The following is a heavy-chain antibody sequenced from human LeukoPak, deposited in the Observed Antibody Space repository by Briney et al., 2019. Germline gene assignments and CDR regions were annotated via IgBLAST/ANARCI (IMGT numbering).Heavy chain of an antibody. J-gene: IGHJ4*02. V-gene: IGHV3-23*01. CDR2: INGSGDAT. D-gene: IGHD2-21*01. CDR1: GFMFSHYT. CDR3: VKSDCGSDGCKLLSY. Sequence: GGSLRLSCAASGFMFSHYTMTWVRQAPGKGLEWVSSINGSGDATKYPEYIMGRFAISRDNSKNTVSLQMNSLRAEDTAVYYCVKSDCGSDGCKLLSYWGQGTQVTVSS.